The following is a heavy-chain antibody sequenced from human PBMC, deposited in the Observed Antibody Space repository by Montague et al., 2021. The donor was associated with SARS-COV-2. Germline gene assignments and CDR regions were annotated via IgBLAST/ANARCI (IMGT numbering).Heavy chain of an antibody. Sequence: SETLSLTCAVSGGSISSSHWFTWVRQPPGKGLEWIGDIYDSETINYNPSLKRRVTISVDRTKNQFSLKLSSVTAADTAVYYCARGPDSSGYYNDFDYWGQGTVVTVSS. CDR1: GGSISSSHW. J-gene: IGHJ4*02. CDR2: IYDSETI. CDR3: ARGPDSSGYYNDFDY. D-gene: IGHD3-22*01. V-gene: IGHV4-4*02.